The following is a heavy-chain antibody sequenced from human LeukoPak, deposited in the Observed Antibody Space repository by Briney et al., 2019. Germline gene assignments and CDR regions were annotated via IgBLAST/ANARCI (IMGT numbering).Heavy chain of an antibody. V-gene: IGHV3-23*01. CDR3: AKQAVVVPAVTYYFDY. J-gene: IGHJ4*02. CDR2: ISGSGGST. CDR1: GFTFSSYA. Sequence: GGSLRLSCAASGFTFSSYAMSWVRQAPGKGLEWVSAISGSGGSTYYADSVKGRFTISRDNSKNTLYLQMNNLRAEDTAVYYCAKQAVVVPAVTYYFDYWGQGTLVTVSS. D-gene: IGHD2-2*01.